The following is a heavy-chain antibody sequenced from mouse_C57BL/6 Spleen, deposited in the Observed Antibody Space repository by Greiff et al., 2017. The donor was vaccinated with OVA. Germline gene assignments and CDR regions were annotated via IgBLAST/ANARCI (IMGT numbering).Heavy chain of an antibody. Sequence: EVKLQESGPGLVKPSQSLSLTCSVTGYSITSGYYWNWIRQFPGNKLEWMGYISYDGSNNYNPSLKNRISITRDTSKNPFFLKLNSVTTEDTATYYGARDPYYYGSSYGWFAYWGQGTLVTASA. CDR1: GYSITSGYY. V-gene: IGHV3-6*01. J-gene: IGHJ3*01. CDR3: ARDPYYYGSSYGWFAY. CDR2: ISYDGSN. D-gene: IGHD1-1*01.